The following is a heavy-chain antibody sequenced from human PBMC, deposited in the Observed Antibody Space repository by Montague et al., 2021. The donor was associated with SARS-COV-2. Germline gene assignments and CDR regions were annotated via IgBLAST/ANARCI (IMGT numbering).Heavy chain of an antibody. V-gene: IGHV3-21*01. CDR1: GFSFSTYT. CDR2: ISCGNSFI. D-gene: IGHD3-10*01. J-gene: IGHJ4*02. CDR3: ARDSPLHMVPDLLDN. Sequence: SLRLYCAASGFSFSTYTMNWVRQAPGKGLEWVSSISCGNSFIYYADSVKGRFTISRDSAKNSLYLLMNSLRAEDTAVYYCARDSPLHMVPDLLDNWGQGTLVTVSA.